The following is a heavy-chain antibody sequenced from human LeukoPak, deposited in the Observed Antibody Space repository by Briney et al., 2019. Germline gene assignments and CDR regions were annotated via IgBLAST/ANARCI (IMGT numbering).Heavy chain of an antibody. D-gene: IGHD4-17*01. CDR3: ARGQTDDYGDLTLLEVYYFDY. J-gene: IGHJ4*02. Sequence: PSETLSLTCAVYGGSFSGYYWSWIRQPPGKGLEWIGEINHSGSTNYNPSLKSRVTISVDTSKNQFSLKLSSVTAADTAVYYCARGQTDDYGDLTLLEVYYFDYWGQGTLVTVSS. CDR1: GGSFSGYY. V-gene: IGHV4-34*01. CDR2: INHSGST.